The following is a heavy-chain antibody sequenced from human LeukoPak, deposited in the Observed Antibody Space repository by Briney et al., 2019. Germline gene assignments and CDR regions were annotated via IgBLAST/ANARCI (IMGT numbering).Heavy chain of an antibody. CDR2: IYSGGST. CDR3: ARGHYYGMDV. Sequence: GGSLRLSCAASGFTVSSNYMSWVRQAPGKGLEWVSIIYSGGSTFYADSVKGRFTISRDNAKNSLYLQMNSLRAEDTAVYYCARGHYYGMDVWGKGTTVTISS. V-gene: IGHV3-53*01. CDR1: GFTVSSNY. J-gene: IGHJ6*04.